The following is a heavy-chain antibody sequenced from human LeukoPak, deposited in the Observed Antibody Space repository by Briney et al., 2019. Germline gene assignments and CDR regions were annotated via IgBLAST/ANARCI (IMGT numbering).Heavy chain of an antibody. CDR3: ARHGNYSLAF. Sequence: SGTLSLTCAVSGVSIGSGGYWSWVRQPPGKGLEWIGQIFYIGSAHYNPSFESRVIMSIDNSRNQLSLRFNSVTAADTAVYYCARHGNYSLAFWGQGALVTVSS. CDR2: IFYIGSA. CDR1: GVSIGSGGY. V-gene: IGHV4-4*02. J-gene: IGHJ4*02. D-gene: IGHD2-15*01.